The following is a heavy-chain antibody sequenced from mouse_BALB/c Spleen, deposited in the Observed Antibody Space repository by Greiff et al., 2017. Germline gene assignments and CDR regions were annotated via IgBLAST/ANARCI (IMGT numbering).Heavy chain of an antibody. CDR2: ISNGGGST. CDR1: GFTFSSYT. Sequence: EVQLVESGGGLVQPGGSLKLSCAASGFTFSSYTMSWVRQTPEKRLEWVAYISNGGGSTYYPDTVKGRFTISRDNAKNTLYLQMSSLKSEDTAMYYCARHNRYEFADWGQGTLVTVSA. V-gene: IGHV5-12-2*01. D-gene: IGHD2-14*01. CDR3: ARHNRYEFAD. J-gene: IGHJ3*01.